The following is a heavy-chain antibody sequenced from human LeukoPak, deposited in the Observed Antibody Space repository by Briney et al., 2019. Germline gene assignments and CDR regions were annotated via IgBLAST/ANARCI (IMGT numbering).Heavy chain of an antibody. CDR2: ISYDGSNK. Sequence: PGGSLRLSCAASGFTFSSYGMHWVRQAPGKGLEWVAVISYDGSNKYYADSVKGRFTISRDNSKNTLYLEMNSLIPEDTALYYCAKPQEADLWVPDYWGQGTLVTVSS. CDR3: AKPQEADLWVPDY. J-gene: IGHJ4*02. CDR1: GFTFSSYG. D-gene: IGHD3-3*01. V-gene: IGHV3-30*18.